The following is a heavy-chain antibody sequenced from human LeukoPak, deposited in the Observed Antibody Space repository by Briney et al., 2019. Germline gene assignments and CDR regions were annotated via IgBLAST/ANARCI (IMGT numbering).Heavy chain of an antibody. Sequence: GGSLRLSCAASGFTFSNYWMTWVRQAPGKGLEWVANINQDGSAKYYVGSVMGRFTISRDNANDSLYLQMNSLRVDDTAVYHYATDSFSISAISLTGADVWGQGTMVTVSS. V-gene: IGHV3-7*01. CDR3: ATDSFSISAISLTGADV. CDR2: INQDGSAK. CDR1: GFTFSNYW. D-gene: IGHD3-9*01. J-gene: IGHJ3*01.